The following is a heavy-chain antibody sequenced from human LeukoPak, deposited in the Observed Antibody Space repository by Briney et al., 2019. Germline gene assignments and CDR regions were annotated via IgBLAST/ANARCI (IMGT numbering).Heavy chain of an antibody. J-gene: IGHJ4*02. CDR2: IWYDGSYK. CDR1: GFTFSNYG. CDR3: AKEVQYTASTGTGLDY. D-gene: IGHD6-13*01. V-gene: IGHV3-33*06. Sequence: GGSLRLSCAASGFTFSNYGMHWFRQAPGKGLDWVAVIWYDGSYKYYADSVKGRFTISRDNSKNTLYLQLNSLRAEDTAVYYCAKEVQYTASTGTGLDYWGQGTLVTVSS.